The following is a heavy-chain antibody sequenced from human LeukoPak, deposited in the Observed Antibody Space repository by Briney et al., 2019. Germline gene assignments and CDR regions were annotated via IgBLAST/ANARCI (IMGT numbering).Heavy chain of an antibody. J-gene: IGHJ6*02. CDR3: ARGHYGMEV. V-gene: IGHV3-7*01. Sequence: GGSLRLSCAGSGFTFSNYTMSWVRQAPGKGLEWVATIQRDGSEEYYLDSVKGRFTISRDNAKNSLYLQMNSLRAEDTAVYSCARGHYGMEVWGQGTTVTVSS. CDR2: IQRDGSEE. CDR1: GFTFSNYT.